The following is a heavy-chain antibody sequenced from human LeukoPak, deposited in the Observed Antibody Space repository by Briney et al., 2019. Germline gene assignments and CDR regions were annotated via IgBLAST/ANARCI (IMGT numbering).Heavy chain of an antibody. V-gene: IGHV1-3*01. Sequence: ASVKVSCKASGYTFTSYAMHWVRQAPGQRLEWMGWINAGNGNTKYSQKLQGRVTITRDTSASTAYMELSSLRSEDTAVYYCGRDPTTVTTHNWFDPWGQGTLVTVSS. J-gene: IGHJ5*02. CDR3: GRDPTTVTTHNWFDP. D-gene: IGHD4-17*01. CDR1: GYTFTSYA. CDR2: INAGNGNT.